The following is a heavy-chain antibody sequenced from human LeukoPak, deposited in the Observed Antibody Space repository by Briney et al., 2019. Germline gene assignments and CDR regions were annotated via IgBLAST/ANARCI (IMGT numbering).Heavy chain of an antibody. Sequence: PGGSLILSCAASGFTFSSYGMHWVRQAPGKGLEWVSYISSSGSTIYYADSVKGRFTISRDNAKNSLYLQMNSLRAEDTAVYYCAREQHPYYMDVWGKGTTVTVSS. J-gene: IGHJ6*03. V-gene: IGHV3-48*04. D-gene: IGHD6-13*01. CDR2: ISSSGSTI. CDR3: AREQHPYYMDV. CDR1: GFTFSSYG.